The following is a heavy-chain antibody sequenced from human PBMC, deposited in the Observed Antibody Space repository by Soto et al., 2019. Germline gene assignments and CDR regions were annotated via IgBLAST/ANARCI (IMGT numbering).Heavy chain of an antibody. CDR3: AKQHSGSYPLDNYGMDV. CDR1: GFTFSSYG. CDR2: ISYDGSNK. J-gene: IGHJ6*02. V-gene: IGHV3-30*18. D-gene: IGHD1-26*01. Sequence: GGSLRLSCAASGFTFSSYGMHWVRQAPGKGLEWVAVISYDGSNKYYADSVKGRFTISRDNSKNTLYLQMNSLRAEDTAVYYCAKQHSGSYPLDNYGMDVWGQGTTVTVSS.